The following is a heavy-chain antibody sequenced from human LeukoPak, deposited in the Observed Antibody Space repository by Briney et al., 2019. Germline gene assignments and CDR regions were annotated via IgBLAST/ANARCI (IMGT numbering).Heavy chain of an antibody. J-gene: IGHJ5*02. CDR2: IYYSGST. D-gene: IGHD2-15*01. CDR3: ARDVGYCSGGSCYYGWFDP. Sequence: SETLSLTCTVSGGSISSYYWSWIRQPPGKGLEWIGYIYYSGSTNYNPSLKSRVTITVDTSKNQFSLKLSFVTAADTAVYYCARDVGYCSGGSCYYGWFDPWGQGTLVTVSS. V-gene: IGHV4-59*01. CDR1: GGSISSYY.